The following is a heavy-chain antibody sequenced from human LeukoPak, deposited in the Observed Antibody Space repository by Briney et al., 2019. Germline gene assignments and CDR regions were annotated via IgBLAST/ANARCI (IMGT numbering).Heavy chain of an antibody. CDR3: ARIGGDYSNLLWFDP. D-gene: IGHD4-11*01. Sequence: ASLKVSCKASGYTFTGYCIHWVRQAPGQGLEWMGRINPNSGGTNYAQKFQGRVTMTRDTSISTAYMELSSLRSDDTAMYYCARIGGDYSNLLWFDPWGQGTLVTVSA. V-gene: IGHV1-2*02. CDR1: GYTFTGYC. J-gene: IGHJ5*02. CDR2: INPNSGGT.